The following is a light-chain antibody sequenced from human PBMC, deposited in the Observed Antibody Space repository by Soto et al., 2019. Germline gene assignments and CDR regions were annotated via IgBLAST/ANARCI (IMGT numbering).Light chain of an antibody. CDR2: RAS. Sequence: EILLTQSPATLAVSRGEGATLSCRASHSVLDNLAWYQQKPGQAPRLLIYRASTRDTGVPARFSGSGSGTEFTLTISSLQSEDVSVYFCQHYKFFHHPFGKGTK. J-gene: IGKJ2*01. CDR1: HSVLDN. V-gene: IGKV3-15*01. CDR3: QHYKFFHHP.